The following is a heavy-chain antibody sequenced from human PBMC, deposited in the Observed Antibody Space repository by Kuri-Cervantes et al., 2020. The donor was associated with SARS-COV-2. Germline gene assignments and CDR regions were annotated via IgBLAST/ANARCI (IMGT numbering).Heavy chain of an antibody. D-gene: IGHD2-21*01. CDR1: GGSITTYSYY. J-gene: IGHJ4*02. CDR2: LYYSGST. V-gene: IGHV4-39*07. Sequence: SETLSLTCTVSGGSITTYSYYWGWIRQPPGKGLEWIGSLYYSGSTYYNPSLKSRVTISIDTSKNQFSLMLGSLTAADTAVYYCARRFGDYGQFDYWGQGTLVTVSS. CDR3: ARRFGDYGQFDY.